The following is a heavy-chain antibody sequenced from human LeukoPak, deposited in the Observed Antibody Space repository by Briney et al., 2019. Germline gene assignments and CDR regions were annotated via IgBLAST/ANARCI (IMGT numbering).Heavy chain of an antibody. V-gene: IGHV1-18*04. Sequence: GAAVTVSCKASGYTFTGYYMHWVRQAHGQGLEWMGWISAYNRNTNYAQKLQGRVTMTTDTNTSTAYMELRSLRSDDTAVYYCATHLLWFGEDFDYWGQGTLVTVSS. CDR2: ISAYNRNT. CDR3: ATHLLWFGEDFDY. J-gene: IGHJ4*02. CDR1: GYTFTGYY. D-gene: IGHD3-10*01.